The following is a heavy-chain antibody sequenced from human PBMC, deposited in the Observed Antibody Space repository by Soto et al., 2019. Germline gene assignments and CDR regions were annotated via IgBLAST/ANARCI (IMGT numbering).Heavy chain of an antibody. CDR1: GFTFSSYW. CDR2: IKQDGSEK. CDR3: ARDLASTTIPNY. J-gene: IGHJ4*02. D-gene: IGHD4-17*01. V-gene: IGHV3-7*04. Sequence: GESLKISCAASGFTFSSYWMSWVRQAPGKGLEWVANIKQDGSEKYYVDSVKGRFTISRDNAKNSLYLQMNSLRAEDTAVYYCARDLASTTIPNYWGQGTLVTVSS.